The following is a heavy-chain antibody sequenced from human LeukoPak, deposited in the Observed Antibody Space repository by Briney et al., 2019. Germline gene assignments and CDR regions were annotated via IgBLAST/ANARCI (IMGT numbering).Heavy chain of an antibody. CDR2: IYYGGST. CDR1: GGSISSGDYY. J-gene: IGHJ6*03. CDR3: ARVTTHYYYYYMDV. V-gene: IGHV4-30-4*08. Sequence: PSQTLSLTCTVSGGSISSGDYYWSWIRQPPGKGLEWIGYIYYGGSTYYNPSLKSRVTISVDTSKNQFSLKLSSVTAADTAVYYCARVTTHYYYYYMDVWGKGTTVTVSS. D-gene: IGHD4-11*01.